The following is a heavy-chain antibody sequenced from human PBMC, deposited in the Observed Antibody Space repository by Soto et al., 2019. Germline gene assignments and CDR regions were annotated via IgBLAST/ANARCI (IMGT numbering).Heavy chain of an antibody. V-gene: IGHV1-69*13. J-gene: IGHJ6*02. Sequence: ASVKVSCKASGGTFSSYAISWVRQAPGQGLEWMGGIIPIFGTANYAQKFQGRVTITADESTSTAYMELSSLRSEDTAVYYCARDQGLGGIRPYYYYGMDVWGQGTTVTVSS. CDR2: IIPIFGTA. CDR1: GGTFSSYA. CDR3: ARDQGLGGIRPYYYYGMDV. D-gene: IGHD1-26*01.